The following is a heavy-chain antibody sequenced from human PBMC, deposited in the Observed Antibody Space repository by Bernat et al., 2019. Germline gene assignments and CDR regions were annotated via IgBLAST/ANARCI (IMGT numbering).Heavy chain of an antibody. CDR2: IYYRGTT. CDR1: GGSISSSSYY. Sequence: QLQLQESGPGLVKPSETLSLTCTISGGSISSSSYYWAWIRQPPGKGLEWIGSIYYRGTTYYEPSLKSRLTISVDTSKNQFSLRLGSVTAADTAVYYCARVLGMTTATKDRGCDIWGQGTMVTVSS. J-gene: IGHJ3*02. CDR3: ARVLGMTTATKDRGCDI. V-gene: IGHV4-39*01. D-gene: IGHD4-17*01.